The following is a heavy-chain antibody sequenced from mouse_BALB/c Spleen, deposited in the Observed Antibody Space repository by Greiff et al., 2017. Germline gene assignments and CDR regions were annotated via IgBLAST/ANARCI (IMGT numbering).Heavy chain of an antibody. CDR3: ARSPFDTAEEYGFDY. V-gene: IGHV1-54*01. CDR2: INPGSGGT. D-gene: IGHD1-2*01. CDR1: GYAFTNYL. Sequence: VKLMESGPELVRPGTSVTVSCKVSGYAFTNYLIEWVRQRPGQGLEWIGVINPGSGGTNYNEKFKGKATLTADTTSSTAYMSLSNLTSDESAVYFCARSPFDTAEEYGFDYWGQGTTLTVSS. J-gene: IGHJ2*01.